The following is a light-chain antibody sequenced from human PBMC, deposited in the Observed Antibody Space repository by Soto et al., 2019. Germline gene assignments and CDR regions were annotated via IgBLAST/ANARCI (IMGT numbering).Light chain of an antibody. CDR3: SSYAGSNKLVV. CDR2: EVS. V-gene: IGLV2-8*01. CDR1: SSDVGGYNY. J-gene: IGLJ2*01. Sequence: QYALTQPPSASGSPGQSVTISCTGTSSDVGGYNYVSWYQQHPGKAPKLMIYEVSKRPSGVPDRFSGSKSGNTASLTVSGLQAEDEADYYCSSYAGSNKLVVFGGGTKLTVL.